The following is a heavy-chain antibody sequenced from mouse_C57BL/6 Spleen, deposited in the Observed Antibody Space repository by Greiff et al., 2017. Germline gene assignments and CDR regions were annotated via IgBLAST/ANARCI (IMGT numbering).Heavy chain of an antibody. CDR3: TRGGYGNYFDY. CDR2: IDPETGGT. Sequence: QVQLKESGAELVRPGASVTLSCKASGYTFTDYEMHWVKQTPVHGLEWIGAIDPETGGTAYNQKFKGKAILTADKSSSTAYMELRSLTSEDSAVYYCTRGGYGNYFDYWGQGTTLTVYS. D-gene: IGHD2-10*02. CDR1: GYTFTDYE. V-gene: IGHV1-15*01. J-gene: IGHJ2*01.